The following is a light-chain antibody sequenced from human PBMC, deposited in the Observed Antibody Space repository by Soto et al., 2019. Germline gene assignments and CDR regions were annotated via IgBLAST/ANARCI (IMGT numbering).Light chain of an antibody. CDR1: QDIAHN. V-gene: IGKV1-9*01. Sequence: DIQLTQSPSVLSASVGDRFSISCRASQDIAHNLNWYQQKPGRAPILLIFEKSTLLYGVPSRFSGSVSGTEFTLTISSLQPEDFATYFCQQYSAHPLPFGGGTRVEIK. J-gene: IGKJ4*01. CDR2: EKS. CDR3: QQYSAHPLP.